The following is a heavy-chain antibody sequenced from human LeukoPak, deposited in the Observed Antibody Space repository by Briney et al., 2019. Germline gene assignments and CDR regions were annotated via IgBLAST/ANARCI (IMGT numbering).Heavy chain of an antibody. CDR1: GFTFSSYG. V-gene: IGHV3-30*03. CDR2: ISYDGSNK. CDR3: ARVMSSSGWYAYYYGMDV. J-gene: IGHJ6*02. D-gene: IGHD6-19*01. Sequence: GRSLRLSCAASGFTFSSYGMHWVRQAPGKGLEWVAVISYDGSNKYYADSVKGRFTISRDNSKNTLYLQMNSLRAEDTAVYYCARVMSSSGWYAYYYGMDVWGQGTTVTVSS.